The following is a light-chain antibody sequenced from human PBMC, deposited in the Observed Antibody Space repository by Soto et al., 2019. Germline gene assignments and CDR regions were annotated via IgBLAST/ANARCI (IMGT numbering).Light chain of an antibody. CDR1: SSDVGAYNF. CDR3: SSYAGSSALEV. CDR2: DVT. Sequence: SSLPQPSSVSGSPGQSITISCPGTSSDVGAYNFVSWYQQHSGKAPRLLIYDVTNRPSGVSNRFSGSKSGNTASLTISGLQAEDEADYYCSSYAGSSALEVFGTGTKVTVL. J-gene: IGLJ1*01. V-gene: IGLV2-14*01.